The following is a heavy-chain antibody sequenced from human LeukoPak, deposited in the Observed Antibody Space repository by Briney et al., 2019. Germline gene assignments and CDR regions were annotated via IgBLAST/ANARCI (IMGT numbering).Heavy chain of an antibody. CDR2: ISDDGTKK. CDR3: ATSYYYDSSGYYYLFDY. J-gene: IGHJ4*02. D-gene: IGHD3-22*01. CDR1: GFTFSIYG. V-gene: IGHV3-30*03. Sequence: PGGSLRLSCAASGFTFSIYGMHWVRQAPGKGLEWVAVISDDGTKKYYADSVKGRFTISRDNSKNTLYLQMNSLRSDDTAVYYCATSYYYDSSGYYYLFDYWGQGTLVTVSS.